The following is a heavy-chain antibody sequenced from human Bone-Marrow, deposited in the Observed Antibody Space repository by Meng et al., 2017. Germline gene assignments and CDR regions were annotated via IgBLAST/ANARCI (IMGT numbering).Heavy chain of an antibody. J-gene: IGHJ4*02. CDR2: ISSSSSYI. CDR1: GFTFSSYS. D-gene: IGHD3-22*01. CDR3: ARDPDGRYYYDSSGYQG. V-gene: IGHV3-21*01. Sequence: GGSLRLSCAASGFTFSSYSMNWVRQAPGKGLEWVSSISSSSSYIYYADSVKGRFTISRDNAKNSLYLQMNSLRAEDTAVYYCARDPDGRYYYDSSGYQGGGQGTLVTGAS.